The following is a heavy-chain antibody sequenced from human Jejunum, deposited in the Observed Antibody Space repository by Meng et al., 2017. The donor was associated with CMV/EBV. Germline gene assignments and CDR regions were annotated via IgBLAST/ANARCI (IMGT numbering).Heavy chain of an antibody. CDR1: GGYSSAGGHY. CDR2: LFYSVST. V-gene: IGHV4-39*07. D-gene: IGHD5-24*01. Sequence: SGGYSSAGGHYWVWIRQSPGKGMEWIGSLFYSVSTYYSPSLKSRVHISEDTSKNQFSLKLASVTAEDTAVYYCGRGDEGRDTWFDPWGQGTLVTVSS. CDR3: GRGDEGRDTWFDP. J-gene: IGHJ5*02.